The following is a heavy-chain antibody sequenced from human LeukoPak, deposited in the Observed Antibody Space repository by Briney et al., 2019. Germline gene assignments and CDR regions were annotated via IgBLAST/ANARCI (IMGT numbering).Heavy chain of an antibody. CDR2: ISSSSSYI. D-gene: IGHD5-18*01. Sequence: GGSLRLSCAASGFTFSSYSMNWVRQAPGKGLEWVSSISSSSSYIYYADSVKGRFTISRDNAKNSPYLQMNSLRAEDTAVYYCARVPNTAGFYFDYWGQGTLVTVSS. CDR3: ARVPNTAGFYFDY. V-gene: IGHV3-21*01. J-gene: IGHJ4*02. CDR1: GFTFSSYS.